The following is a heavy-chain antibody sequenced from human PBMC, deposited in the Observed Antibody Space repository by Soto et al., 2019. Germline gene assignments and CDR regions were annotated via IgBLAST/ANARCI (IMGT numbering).Heavy chain of an antibody. CDR1: GYTFTSYD. Sequence: ASVKVSYKASGYTFTSYDIYWVRQATGQGLEWMGWMNPNTGNSGYAQKFQGRVTVTSDTSINTVHMELSSLRSEDTAVYYCARRAETNGWNGFGADKYYFDFWGQGTLVTVSS. J-gene: IGHJ4*02. D-gene: IGHD1-1*01. V-gene: IGHV1-8*01. CDR2: MNPNTGNS. CDR3: ARRAETNGWNGFGADKYYFDF.